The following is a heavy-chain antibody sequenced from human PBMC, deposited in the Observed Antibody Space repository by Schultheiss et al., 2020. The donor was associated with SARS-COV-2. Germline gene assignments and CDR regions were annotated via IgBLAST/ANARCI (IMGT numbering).Heavy chain of an antibody. D-gene: IGHD6-19*01. Sequence: GGSLRLSCAASGFTFSNAWMSWVRQAPGKGLEWVGRIKSKTDGGTTDYAAPVKGRFTISRDDSKNTLYLQMNSLKTEDTAVYYCTTDSALLYSSGWYGYFDYWGQGTLVTVSS. CDR1: GFTFSNAW. CDR2: IKSKTDGGTT. V-gene: IGHV3-15*01. CDR3: TTDSALLYSSGWYGYFDY. J-gene: IGHJ4*02.